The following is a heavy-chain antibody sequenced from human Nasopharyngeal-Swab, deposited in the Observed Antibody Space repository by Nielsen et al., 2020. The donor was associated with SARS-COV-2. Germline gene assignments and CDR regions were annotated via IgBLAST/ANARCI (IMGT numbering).Heavy chain of an antibody. V-gene: IGHV3-53*01. CDR2: FYRGGST. CDR1: GFSVSSNY. Sequence: GESLKISCAASGFSVSSNYMSWVRQAPGKGPEWVSVFYRGGSTYYADSVKDRFTISRDTSKNTLYLQMNSLRAEDTAVYYCARDKYYDFWSGSNEGWYFDLWGRGTLVTVSS. CDR3: ARDKYYDFWSGSNEGWYFDL. D-gene: IGHD3-3*01. J-gene: IGHJ2*01.